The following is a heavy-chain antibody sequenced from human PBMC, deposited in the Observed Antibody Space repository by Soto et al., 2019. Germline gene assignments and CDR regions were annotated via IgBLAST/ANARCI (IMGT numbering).Heavy chain of an antibody. D-gene: IGHD3-16*01. CDR2: ISAYNGNT. CDR1: GYTFTSYA. V-gene: IGHV1-18*01. Sequence: QVQLVQSGAEVKKPGASVKVSCKASGYTFTSYAISWVRQAPGQGLEWMGWISAYNGNTKYAQKLQGRVTMTTDPSTSTAYMELRRLRADDTAVYYFARDHGGGITFEWGQGTLVTVSS. CDR3: ARDHGGGITFE. J-gene: IGHJ4*02.